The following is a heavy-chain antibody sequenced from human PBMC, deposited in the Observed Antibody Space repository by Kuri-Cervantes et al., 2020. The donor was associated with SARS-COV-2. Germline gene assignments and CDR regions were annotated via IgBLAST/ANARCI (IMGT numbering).Heavy chain of an antibody. D-gene: IGHD6-19*01. V-gene: IGHV5-51*01. J-gene: IGHJ4*02. CDR2: IYPGDSYT. Sequence: GESLKISCKGSGYSFTSYWIGWVRQMPGKGLGWMGIIYPGDSYTRYSPSFKGQVTISADKSISTAYLQWSSLKASDTAMYYCARHKGDYSSWYVEYFDYWGQGTLVTVSS. CDR3: ARHKGDYSSWYVEYFDY. CDR1: GYSFTSYW.